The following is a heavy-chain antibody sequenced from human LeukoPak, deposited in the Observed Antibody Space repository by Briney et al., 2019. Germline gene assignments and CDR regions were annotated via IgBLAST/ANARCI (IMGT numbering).Heavy chain of an antibody. CDR1: GGSISSYY. J-gene: IGHJ3*02. CDR2: IYYSGST. V-gene: IGHV4-59*01. Sequence: SETLSLTCTVSGGSISSYYWSWIRQPPGKGLKWIGYIYYSGSTNYNPSLKSRVTISEDTSKNQFSLRLNSVTAADTAVYYCAREGTTVRGLAFDIWGQGTMVTVSS. D-gene: IGHD3-10*01. CDR3: AREGTTVRGLAFDI.